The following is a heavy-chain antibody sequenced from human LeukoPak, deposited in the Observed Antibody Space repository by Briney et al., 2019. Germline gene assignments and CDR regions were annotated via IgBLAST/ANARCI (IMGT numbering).Heavy chain of an antibody. V-gene: IGHV4-30-4*01. D-gene: IGHD6-19*01. CDR2: IYYSGST. Sequence: PSETLSLTCTVSGGSISSGDYYWSWIRQPPGKGLEWIGYIYYSGSTYYNPSLKSRVTISVDTSKNQFSLKLNSVTAADTAVYYCARGGPAGTHVDYYYGMDVWGQGTTVTVSS. CDR3: ARGGPAGTHVDYYYGMDV. CDR1: GGSISSGDYY. J-gene: IGHJ6*02.